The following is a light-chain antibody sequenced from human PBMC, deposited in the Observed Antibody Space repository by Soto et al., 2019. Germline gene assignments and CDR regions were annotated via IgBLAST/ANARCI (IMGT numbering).Light chain of an antibody. J-gene: IGLJ2*01. CDR3: SSYRRSSTLAVV. CDR1: SSDVGGYDS. V-gene: IGLV2-14*01. Sequence: QSALTQPASVSGSPGQSITISCTGTSSDVGGYDSVSWYQQHPGKAPKLMIYDVTYRPSGVSNRFSGSKSGNTASLTISGLQAEDEADYYCSSYRRSSTLAVVFGGGTKLTVL. CDR2: DVT.